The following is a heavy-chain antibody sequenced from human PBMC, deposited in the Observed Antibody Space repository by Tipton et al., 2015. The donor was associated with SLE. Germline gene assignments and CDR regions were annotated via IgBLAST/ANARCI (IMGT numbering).Heavy chain of an antibody. V-gene: IGHV3-23*01. CDR1: GFTFSTYG. CDR3: AKDWYSSSWYYFDY. D-gene: IGHD6-13*01. J-gene: IGHJ4*02. Sequence: SLRLSCAASGFTFSTYGMRWVRQSPGKGLAWVSSISGTDGSTYYADSVKGRFTISRDNSKNTLYLQMNSRRAEDTAVYYCAKDWYSSSWYYFDYWGQGTLVTVSS. CDR2: ISGTDGST.